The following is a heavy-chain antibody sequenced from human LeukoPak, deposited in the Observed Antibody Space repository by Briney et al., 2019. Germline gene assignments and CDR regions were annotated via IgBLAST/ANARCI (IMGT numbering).Heavy chain of an antibody. Sequence: GGSLRLSCAASGFIFSHYALHWVRQAPGKGLEWVSVIWSDGTNRYYGDSMKGRFSISRDDSQKRVFLQMNNLRADDTALYYCARDAQRGFDYSNSLQYWGQGALVTVSS. V-gene: IGHV3-33*01. CDR3: ARDAQRGFDYSNSLQY. D-gene: IGHD4-11*01. J-gene: IGHJ4*02. CDR1: GFIFSHYA. CDR2: IWSDGTNR.